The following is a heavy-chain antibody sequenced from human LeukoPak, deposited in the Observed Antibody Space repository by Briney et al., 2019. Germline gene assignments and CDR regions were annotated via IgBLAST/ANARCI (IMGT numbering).Heavy chain of an antibody. D-gene: IGHD2-2*01. V-gene: IGHV4-30-2*01. Sequence: PSQTLSFTCDVSGGSISSGLYSWSWIRQPLGKSLEWIGYIYHTGSTYYNPSLKSRVTISVDTSKNQFSLRLSSVTAADTAVYYCARLQYCSGTSCYWFDPWGQGTLVTVSS. CDR2: IYHTGST. CDR3: ARLQYCSGTSCYWFDP. J-gene: IGHJ5*02. CDR1: GGSISSGLYS.